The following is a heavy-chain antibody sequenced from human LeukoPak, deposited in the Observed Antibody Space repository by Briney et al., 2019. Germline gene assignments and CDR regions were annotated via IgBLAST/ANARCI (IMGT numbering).Heavy chain of an antibody. D-gene: IGHD2-8*01. CDR2: ISYDGSNK. CDR1: GFTFSSFG. CDR3: AADCSNGVCFQS. J-gene: IGHJ4*02. V-gene: IGHV3-30*03. Sequence: GGSLRLSCAASGFTFSSFGMHWVRQVPGRGLEWVAVISYDGSNKYYPESVKGRFTISRDISKNTLYLEMSSLRAEDSAVYYCAADCSNGVCFQSWGQGTLVTVSS.